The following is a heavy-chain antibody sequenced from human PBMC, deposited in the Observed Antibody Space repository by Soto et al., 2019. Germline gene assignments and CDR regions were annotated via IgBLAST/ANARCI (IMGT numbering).Heavy chain of an antibody. CDR1: GFTFRDYY. J-gene: IGHJ4*02. Sequence: QVHLVESGGGLVKPGGSLSLSCEASGFTFRDYYMSWIRQAPGKGLEWISYISRGGDKMYVADSVKGRFTISRDNAKNSVVLYMSSLRVEDTAVYYCAREHYSEYDDPERYLDYWGQGTQVTVSS. V-gene: IGHV3-11*01. D-gene: IGHD5-12*01. CDR2: ISRGGDKM. CDR3: AREHYSEYDDPERYLDY.